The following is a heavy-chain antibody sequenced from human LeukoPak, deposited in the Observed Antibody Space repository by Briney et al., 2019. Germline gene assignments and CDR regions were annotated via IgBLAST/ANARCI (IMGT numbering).Heavy chain of an antibody. CDR3: ARVRIAAASWFDP. V-gene: IGHV1-2*02. CDR1: GYTFTGYY. J-gene: IGHJ5*02. D-gene: IGHD6-13*01. CDR2: INPNSGGT. Sequence: ASVKVSCKASGYTFTGYYMHWVRQAPGQGLEWMGWINPNSGGTNYAQKFQGRVTITTDESTSTAYMELSSLRSEDTAVYYCARVRIAAASWFDPWGQGTLVTVSS.